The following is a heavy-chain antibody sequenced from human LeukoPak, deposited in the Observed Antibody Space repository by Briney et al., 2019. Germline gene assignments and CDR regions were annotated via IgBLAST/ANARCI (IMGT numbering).Heavy chain of an antibody. V-gene: IGHV3-74*01. D-gene: IGHD3-10*01. CDR2: INTDGSST. CDR1: GFTFSTYW. Sequence: GGSLRLSCAASGFTFSTYWMHWVRQAPGKGLVWVSRINTDGSSTSYADSVKGRFTISRDNAKNTLYLQMNSLRAEDTAVYYCARESVVRGLDYWGQGTLVTASS. CDR3: ARESVVRGLDY. J-gene: IGHJ4*02.